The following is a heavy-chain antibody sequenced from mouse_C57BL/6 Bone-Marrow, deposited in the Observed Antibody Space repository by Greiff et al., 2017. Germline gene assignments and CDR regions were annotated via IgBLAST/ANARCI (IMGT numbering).Heavy chain of an antibody. CDR2: IDPSDSYT. D-gene: IGHD1-1*01. CDR3: ARERDGYYYGSSCFDY. Sequence: QVQLQQPGAELVKPGASVKLSCKASGYTFTSYWMQWVKQRPGQGLEWIGEIDPSDSYTNYNQKFKGKATLTVDTSSSTAYMQLSSLTSEDSAVYYCARERDGYYYGSSCFDYWGQGTTLTVSS. J-gene: IGHJ2*01. V-gene: IGHV1-50*01. CDR1: GYTFTSYW.